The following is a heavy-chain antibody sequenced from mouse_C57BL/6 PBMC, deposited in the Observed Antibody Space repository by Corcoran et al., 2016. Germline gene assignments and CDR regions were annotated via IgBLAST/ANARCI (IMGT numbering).Heavy chain of an antibody. CDR2: INTYSGVP. J-gene: IGHJ3*01. V-gene: IGHV9-3*01. D-gene: IGHD4-1*01. CDR1: GYTFTTYG. Sequence: QIQLVQSGPELKKPGETVKISCKASGYTFTTYGMSWVKQAPGKGLKWMGWINTYSGVPTYADDFKGRFAFSLETSASTAYLQINNLKNEDTATYFCARVTGSGLFAYWGQGTLVTVSA. CDR3: ARVTGSGLFAY.